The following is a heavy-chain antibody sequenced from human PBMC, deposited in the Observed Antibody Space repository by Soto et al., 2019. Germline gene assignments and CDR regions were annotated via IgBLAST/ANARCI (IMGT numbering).Heavy chain of an antibody. CDR2: ITTNGHT. V-gene: IGHV3-23*01. D-gene: IGHD6-13*01. CDR1: GFPFTNCF. J-gene: IGHJ4*02. CDR3: AKGLLNGRWYAAD. Sequence: GGSLRLSCETCGFPFTNCFMTWVRQPPGKRLEWVSVITTNGHTDYADSVKGRFTISRDNSKNTVYLQMNSLRAEDTAIYYCAKGLLNGRWYAADWGQGTLVTVSS.